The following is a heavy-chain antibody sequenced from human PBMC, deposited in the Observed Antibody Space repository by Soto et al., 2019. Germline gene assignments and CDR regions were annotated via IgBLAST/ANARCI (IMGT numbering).Heavy chain of an antibody. CDR2: INPSGGST. Sequence: ASVKVSCKASGYTFTIYYMHWVRQAPGQGLEWMGIINPSGGSTSYAQKFQGRVTMTRDTSTSTVYMELSSLRSEDTAVYYRASVIKQQWLPDAFDIWGQGTMVTVS. V-gene: IGHV1-46*03. D-gene: IGHD6-19*01. CDR3: ASVIKQQWLPDAFDI. CDR1: GYTFTIYY. J-gene: IGHJ3*02.